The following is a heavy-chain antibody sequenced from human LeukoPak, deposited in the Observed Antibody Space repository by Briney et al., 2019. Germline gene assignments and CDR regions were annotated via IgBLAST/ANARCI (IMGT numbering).Heavy chain of an antibody. CDR3: AKPYSSSWYYFDY. Sequence: PGGSLRLSCAASGFTFSSYGMHWVRQAPGKGLEWVAVISYDGSNKYYADSVKGRFTISRDNSKNTLYLQVNSLGAEDTAVYYCAKPYSSSWYYFDYWGQGTLVTVSS. J-gene: IGHJ4*02. CDR2: ISYDGSNK. D-gene: IGHD6-13*01. V-gene: IGHV3-30*18. CDR1: GFTFSSYG.